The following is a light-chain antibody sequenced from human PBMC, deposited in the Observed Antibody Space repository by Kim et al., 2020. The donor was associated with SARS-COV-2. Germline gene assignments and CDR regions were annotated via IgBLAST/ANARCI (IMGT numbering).Light chain of an antibody. CDR2: QTS. CDR3: QQYGSIPPYT. V-gene: IGKV3-20*01. J-gene: IGKJ2*01. CDR1: ETLNNSN. Sequence: SPGDGATPSRRASETLNNSNLASYQQRHGQNPTLLLFQTSNRVTGSPYTFSGGGSGTEFTPTTSRREPEDFAVYYCQQYGSIPPYTFGQGTKLEI.